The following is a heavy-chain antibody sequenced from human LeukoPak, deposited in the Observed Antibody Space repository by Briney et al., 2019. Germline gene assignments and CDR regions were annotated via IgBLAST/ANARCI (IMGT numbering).Heavy chain of an antibody. Sequence: PGGSLGLSCAASGFTFSSYSMRWVRQGPGKGLEWVSFIGSSISYISYADSVKGRFTISRDNAKNSLYLQMNSLRAEDTAVYYCAREGYYSGLDVWGQGTTVTVSS. CDR3: AREGYYSGLDV. CDR1: GFTFSSYS. CDR2: IGSSISYI. V-gene: IGHV3-21*01. J-gene: IGHJ6*02.